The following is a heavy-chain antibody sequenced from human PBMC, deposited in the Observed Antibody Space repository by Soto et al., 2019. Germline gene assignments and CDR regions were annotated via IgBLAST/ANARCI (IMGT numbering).Heavy chain of an antibody. CDR2: INDSGST. CDR1: GGSCSGYY. D-gene: IGHD3-3*01. V-gene: IGHV4-34*01. Sequence: SETLSLTCSVYGGSCSGYYGIWLRQPPGKGLEWIGEINDSGSTNYNPSLESRVTISVDASKQQFSLNLISVTAADTAVYYCARHLPVGTIFGVVIGFDYWGQGTLVTVSS. J-gene: IGHJ4*02. CDR3: ARHLPVGTIFGVVIGFDY.